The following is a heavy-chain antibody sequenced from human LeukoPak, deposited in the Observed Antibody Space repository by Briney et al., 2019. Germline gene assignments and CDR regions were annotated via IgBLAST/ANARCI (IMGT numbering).Heavy chain of an antibody. Sequence: GASVKVSCKASGYTFVEYHLHWVRQAPGQGLEWMGWINPNSGGTNYAQKFQGRVTMTRDTSISTAYMELSRLRSDDTAVYYCARDQNYDFWSGYFNYYYYYMDVWGKGTTVTVSS. CDR3: ARDQNYDFWSGYFNYYYYYMDV. CDR1: GYTFVEYH. J-gene: IGHJ6*03. V-gene: IGHV1-2*02. CDR2: INPNSGGT. D-gene: IGHD3-3*01.